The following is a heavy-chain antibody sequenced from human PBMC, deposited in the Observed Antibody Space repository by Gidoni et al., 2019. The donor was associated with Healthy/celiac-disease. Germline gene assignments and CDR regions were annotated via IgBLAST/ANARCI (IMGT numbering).Heavy chain of an antibody. Sequence: EVQLLESGGGLVQPGGSLRLSCAASGFTFSSYAMSWVRQAPGKGLEWVSAISGSGGSTYYADSVKGRFTISRDNSKNTLYLQMNSLRAEDTAVYYCAKVFGYYYGSEYYFDYWGQGTLVTVSS. CDR2: ISGSGGST. D-gene: IGHD3-10*01. CDR1: GFTFSSYA. J-gene: IGHJ4*02. V-gene: IGHV3-23*01. CDR3: AKVFGYYYGSEYYFDY.